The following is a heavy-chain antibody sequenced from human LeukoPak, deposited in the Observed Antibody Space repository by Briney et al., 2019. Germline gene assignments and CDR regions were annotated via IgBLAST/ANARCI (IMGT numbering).Heavy chain of an antibody. CDR2: IWSDGSNK. CDR3: ARDHSSGWYYFDY. J-gene: IGHJ4*02. Sequence: GGSLRLSCAASGFTFSSYGMHWVRQAPGKGLEWVAVIWSDGSNKYYADSVKARFPISRDNSKNTLYLQMNSLRAEDTAVYYCARDHSSGWYYFDYWGQGTLVTVSS. D-gene: IGHD6-19*01. CDR1: GFTFSSYG. V-gene: IGHV3-33*01.